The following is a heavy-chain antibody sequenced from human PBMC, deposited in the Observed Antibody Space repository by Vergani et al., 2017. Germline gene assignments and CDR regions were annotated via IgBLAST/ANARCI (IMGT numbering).Heavy chain of an antibody. J-gene: IGHJ4*02. CDR1: GYTFTGYY. CDR3: ARGGGQLAPLWY. Sequence: QVQLVQSGAEVKKPGASVKVSCKASGYTFTGYYMHWVRQAPGKGLEWMGGFDPEDGETIYAQKFQGRVTMTEDTSTDTAYMELSSLRSEDTAVYYCARGGGQLAPLWYWGQGTLVTVSS. CDR2: FDPEDGET. D-gene: IGHD6-6*01. V-gene: IGHV1-24*01.